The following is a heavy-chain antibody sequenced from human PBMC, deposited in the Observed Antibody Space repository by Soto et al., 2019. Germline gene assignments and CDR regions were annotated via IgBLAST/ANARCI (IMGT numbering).Heavy chain of an antibody. D-gene: IGHD5-12*01. Sequence: GASVKVSCKASGYTFTGYYMHWVRQAPGQGLEWMGWINPNSGGTNYAQKFQGWVTMTRDTSISTAYMELSRLRSDDTAVYYCARGNEDLVATRYVMDVWGQGTTVTVYS. J-gene: IGHJ6*02. CDR2: INPNSGGT. V-gene: IGHV1-2*04. CDR3: ARGNEDLVATRYVMDV. CDR1: GYTFTGYY.